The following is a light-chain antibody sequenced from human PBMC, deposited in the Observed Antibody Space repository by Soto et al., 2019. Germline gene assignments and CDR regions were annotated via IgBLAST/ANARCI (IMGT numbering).Light chain of an antibody. CDR2: DAS. Sequence: DIQMTQSPSTLSASVGDRVTITCRASQSISGTLAWYQQRPGKAPKLLIFDASNLERGVPSRFSGSGSGTEFSLTISSLQPDDFATYYCQQYETYSRTFGQGTKVEIK. CDR3: QQYETYSRT. CDR1: QSISGT. V-gene: IGKV1-5*01. J-gene: IGKJ1*01.